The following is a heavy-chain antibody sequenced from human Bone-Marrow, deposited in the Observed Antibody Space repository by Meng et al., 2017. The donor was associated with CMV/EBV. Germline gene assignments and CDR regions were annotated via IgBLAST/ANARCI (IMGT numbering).Heavy chain of an antibody. J-gene: IGHJ1*01. V-gene: IGHV3-30-3*01. CDR2: ISYDGSNK. Sequence: GESLKISCAASGFTFSSYAMYWVRQAPGKGLEWVAIISYDGSNKYYADSVKGRFSISRDNSKNTLYLQMNSLRAEDTAVYYCARADIVVVPAATYFQHWGQGTRVTVYS. D-gene: IGHD2-2*01. CDR3: ARADIVVVPAATYFQH. CDR1: GFTFSSYA.